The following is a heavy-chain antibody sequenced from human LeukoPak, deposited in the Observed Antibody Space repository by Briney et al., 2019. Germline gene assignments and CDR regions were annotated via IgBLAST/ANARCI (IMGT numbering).Heavy chain of an antibody. CDR2: ISAYNGNT. D-gene: IGHD3-3*01. Sequence: ASVKVSCKASGYSFTDYYMHWVRQAPGQGLEWMGWISAYNGNTNYAQKLQGRVTMTADTSTSTAYMELRSLRSDDSAVYYCARVRHRFWRGYHHFDYWGQGTLVTASS. CDR3: ARVRHRFWRGYHHFDY. CDR1: GYSFTDYY. V-gene: IGHV1-18*01. J-gene: IGHJ4*02.